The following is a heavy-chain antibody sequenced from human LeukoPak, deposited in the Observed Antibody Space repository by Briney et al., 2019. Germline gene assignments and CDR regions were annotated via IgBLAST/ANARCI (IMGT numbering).Heavy chain of an antibody. CDR1: GFTFGSYW. CDR3: ARDPYSSSWSYYFDY. J-gene: IGHJ4*02. D-gene: IGHD6-13*01. V-gene: IGHV3-7*05. CDR2: IKQDGSEK. Sequence: PGGSLRLSCAASGFTFGSYWMTWVRQAPGKGLEWVANIKQDGSEKYYVDSVKGRFTISRDNAKNSLYLQMNSLRAEDTAVYYCARDPYSSSWSYYFDYWGQGTLVTVSS.